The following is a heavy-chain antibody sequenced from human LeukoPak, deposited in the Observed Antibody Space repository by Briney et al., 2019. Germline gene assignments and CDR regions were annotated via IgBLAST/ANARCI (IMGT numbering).Heavy chain of an antibody. V-gene: IGHV4-38-2*02. CDR2: IYHSGST. D-gene: IGHD2-15*01. CDR1: GYSISSGYY. Sequence: SETLSLTCTVSGYSISSGYYWGWIRQPPGKGLEWIGEIYHSGSTNYNPSLKSRVTISVDKSKNQFSLKLSSVTAADTAVYYCARRVGCSGGSCPRSADYWGQGTLVTVSS. J-gene: IGHJ4*02. CDR3: ARRVGCSGGSCPRSADY.